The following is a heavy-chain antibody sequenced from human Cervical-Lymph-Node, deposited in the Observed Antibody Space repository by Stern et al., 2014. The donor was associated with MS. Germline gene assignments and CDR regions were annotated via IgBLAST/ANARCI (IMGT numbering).Heavy chain of an antibody. V-gene: IGHV3-9*01. J-gene: IGHJ6*02. CDR1: RFNFDDYA. CDR3: AKDISSGRWEAQYYYGMDV. CDR2: ISWNSGSM. D-gene: IGHD6-19*01. Sequence: EVQLVQSGGGLVQPGRSLRLSCAGSRFNFDDYAIHWVRQAPGRGLEWVSSISWNSGSMEYADSVKGRFTISRDNAKNSLYLQMDSLRVEDTAIYYCAKDISSGRWEAQYYYGMDVWGQGTTVTVSS.